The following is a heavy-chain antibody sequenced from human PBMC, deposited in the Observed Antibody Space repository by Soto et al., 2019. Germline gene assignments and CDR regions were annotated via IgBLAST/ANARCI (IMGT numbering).Heavy chain of an antibody. CDR2: INSDGSST. V-gene: IGHV3-74*01. D-gene: IGHD3-3*01. J-gene: IGHJ6*02. CDR3: ARGGPRFLEWNPGGMDV. Sequence: GGPLRVSCAAAGFTFDDYAMHWVSKAQGKGLVWVSRINSDGSSTSYADSVKGRFTISRDNAKNTLYLQMNSLRAEDTAVYYCARGGPRFLEWNPGGMDVWGQGTTVTVSS. CDR1: GFTFDDYA.